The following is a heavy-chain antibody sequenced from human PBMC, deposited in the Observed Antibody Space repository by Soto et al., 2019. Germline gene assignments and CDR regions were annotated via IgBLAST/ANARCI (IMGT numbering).Heavy chain of an antibody. CDR1: GGSISSYY. CDR2: IYYSGST. V-gene: IGHV4-59*01. CDR3: ARDLFGYGDYFDY. J-gene: IGHJ4*02. D-gene: IGHD4-17*01. Sequence: SETLSLTCTVSGGSISSYYWSWIRQPPGKGLEWIGYIYYSGSTNYNPSLKSRVTISVDTSKNQFSLKLSSVTAADTAVYYCARDLFGYGDYFDYWGQGTLVTVSS.